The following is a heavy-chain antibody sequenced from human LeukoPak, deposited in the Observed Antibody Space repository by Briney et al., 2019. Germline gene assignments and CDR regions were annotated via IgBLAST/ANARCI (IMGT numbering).Heavy chain of an antibody. Sequence: ASAKVSCKASGYTFTSYDINWVRQATGQGLEWMGWMNPNSGNTGYAQKFQGRVTITRNTSISTAYMELSSLRSEDTAVYYCARVSWYFEGYYYYYMDVWGKGTTVTVSS. CDR3: ARVSWYFEGYYYYYMDV. V-gene: IGHV1-8*03. CDR2: MNPNSGNT. CDR1: GYTFTSYD. D-gene: IGHD3-9*01. J-gene: IGHJ6*03.